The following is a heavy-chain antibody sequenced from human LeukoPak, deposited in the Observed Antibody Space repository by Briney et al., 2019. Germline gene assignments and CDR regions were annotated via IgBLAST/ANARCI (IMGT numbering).Heavy chain of an antibody. D-gene: IGHD6-13*01. CDR1: GGSISSSSYY. Sequence: PSETLSLTCTVSGGSISSSSYYWGWIRQPPGKGLEWIGSIHYSGSTYYDPSLKSRVTISVDTSKNQFSLKVHSVTAADTAAYYCARHILAAAGTEPFDYWGQGTLITVSS. J-gene: IGHJ4*02. CDR2: IHYSGST. CDR3: ARHILAAAGTEPFDY. V-gene: IGHV4-39*01.